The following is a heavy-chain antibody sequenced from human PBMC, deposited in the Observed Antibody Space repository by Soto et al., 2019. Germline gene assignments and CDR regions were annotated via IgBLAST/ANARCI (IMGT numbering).Heavy chain of an antibody. CDR3: ARVRVYNYYDSSGYLPFDY. J-gene: IGHJ4*02. D-gene: IGHD3-22*01. CDR1: GGSISRGGYY. Sequence: SETLSLTCTVSGGSISRGGYYWSWIRQHPGKGLEWIGYIYYSGSTYYNPSLKSRVTISVDTSKNQFSLKLSSVTAADTAVYYCARVRVYNYYDSSGYLPFDYWGQGTLVTVSS. CDR2: IYYSGST. V-gene: IGHV4-31*03.